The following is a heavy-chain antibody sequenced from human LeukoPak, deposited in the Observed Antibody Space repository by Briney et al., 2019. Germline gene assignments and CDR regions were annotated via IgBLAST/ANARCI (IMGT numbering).Heavy chain of an antibody. Sequence: SETLSLTCAVYGGSFSGYYWSWIRQPPGEGLEWIREINHSGSTNYNPSLKSRVTISVDTSKNQFSLKLSSVTAADTAVYYCAVTTDAFDIWGQGTMVTVSS. J-gene: IGHJ3*02. CDR2: INHSGST. CDR1: GGSFSGYY. CDR3: AVTTDAFDI. V-gene: IGHV4-34*01. D-gene: IGHD1-14*01.